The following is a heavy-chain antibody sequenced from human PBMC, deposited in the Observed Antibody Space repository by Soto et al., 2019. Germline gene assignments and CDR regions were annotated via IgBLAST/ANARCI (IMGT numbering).Heavy chain of an antibody. CDR3: AKVKLAGYYDSSVYFDY. V-gene: IGHV3-30*18. CDR2: ISYDGSNK. J-gene: IGHJ4*02. D-gene: IGHD3-22*01. Sequence: QVQLVESGGGVVQPGRSLRLSCASSGFTFSNFGMHWVRQAPGKGLEWVALISYDGSNKYYADSVKGRFTISRDNSKNTLYLQMNSLRAEDTAVYYCAKVKLAGYYDSSVYFDYWGQGTLVTVSS. CDR1: GFTFSNFG.